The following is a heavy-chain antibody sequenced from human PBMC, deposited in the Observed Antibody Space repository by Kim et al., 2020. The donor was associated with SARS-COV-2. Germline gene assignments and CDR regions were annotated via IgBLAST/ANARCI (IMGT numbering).Heavy chain of an antibody. CDR3: GSWDV. CDR2: ISQSGTP. V-gene: IGHV4-34*01. J-gene: IGHJ4*02. D-gene: IGHD1-26*01. Sequence: SETLSLTCAVFGGSFSSDNWGWIRQCPGKGMEWIWDISQSGTPYYNPSLGSRVTITLDTSKHQFSLKLSSATAADTAVSYCGSWDVWGQGTLVTVSS. CDR1: GGSFSSDN.